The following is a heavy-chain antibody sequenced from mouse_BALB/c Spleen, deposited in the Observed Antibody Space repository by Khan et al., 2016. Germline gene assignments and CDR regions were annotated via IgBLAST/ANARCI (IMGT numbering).Heavy chain of an antibody. CDR2: IYPGSGST. D-gene: IGHD1-1*01. CDR1: GYNFTSYW. J-gene: IGHJ1*01. CDR3: ARAALSYGSSYWYFDV. V-gene: IGHV1-55*01. Sequence: QVQLQQPGAELVKPGTSVKLSCKASGYNFTSYWINWVKLRPGQGLEWIGDIYPGSGSTNYNEKFKSKATLTVDTSSSTAYMQLSSLASEDSAFYYCARAALSYGSSYWYFDVWGAGTTVTVSS.